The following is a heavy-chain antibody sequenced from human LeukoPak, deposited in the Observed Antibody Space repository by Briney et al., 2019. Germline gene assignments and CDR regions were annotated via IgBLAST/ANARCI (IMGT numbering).Heavy chain of an antibody. V-gene: IGHV3-21*01. CDR3: AKAGPGGGLIVKVYYFDY. J-gene: IGHJ4*02. D-gene: IGHD3-16*02. CDR1: EFTFSTYT. CDR2: ISSSSTYI. Sequence: GGSLRLSCAASEFTFSTYTMNWVRQAPGKGLEWVSSISSSSTYISYADSVKGRFTISRDNAKNSLYLQMSSLRAEDTAVHYCAKAGPGGGLIVKVYYFDYWGQGTLVTVSS.